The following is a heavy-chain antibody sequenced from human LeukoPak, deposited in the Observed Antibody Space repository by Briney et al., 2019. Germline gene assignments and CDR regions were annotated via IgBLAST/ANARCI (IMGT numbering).Heavy chain of an antibody. D-gene: IGHD3-22*01. Sequence: PGGSLTLSCAASGFTFSSYWMHWVRQAPGKGLVWVSRINSDGSSTSYADSVKGRFTISRDNAKTTLYLQMNSLRAEDTAVYYSAREDRYYYDSSGYSTGGPDYWGQGTLVTVSS. CDR3: AREDRYYYDSSGYSTGGPDY. V-gene: IGHV3-74*01. J-gene: IGHJ4*02. CDR2: INSDGSST. CDR1: GFTFSSYW.